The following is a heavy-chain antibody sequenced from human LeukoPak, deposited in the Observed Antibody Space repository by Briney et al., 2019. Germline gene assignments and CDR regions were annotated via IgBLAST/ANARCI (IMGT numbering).Heavy chain of an antibody. D-gene: IGHD3-10*01. V-gene: IGHV4-39*01. CDR2: IYYSGST. J-gene: IGHJ6*03. Sequence: SETLSLTCTVSGGSISSSSYYWGWIRQRPGKGLEWIGSIYYSGSTYYNPSLKSRVTISVDTSKNQFSLKLSSVTAADTAVYYCARMTSVTMVRGVPGYYYMDVWGKGTTVTISS. CDR3: ARMTSVTMVRGVPGYYYMDV. CDR1: GGSISSSSYY.